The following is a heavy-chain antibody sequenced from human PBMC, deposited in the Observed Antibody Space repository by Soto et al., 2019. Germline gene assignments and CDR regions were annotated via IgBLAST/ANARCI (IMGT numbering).Heavy chain of an antibody. CDR2: INAGNGNT. CDR3: AKDFDYYYYAMDV. J-gene: IGHJ6*02. CDR1: GYTFTSYA. V-gene: IGHV1-3*01. D-gene: IGHD3-3*01. Sequence: QVQLVQSGAEMKKPGASVKVSCKASGYTFTSYAIHWVRQAPGQTLEWMGWINAGNGNTKYSEKFQGRVIITRDTSASTAYMELSSLISEDTAVYYCAKDFDYYYYAMDVWGQGTTVTVSS.